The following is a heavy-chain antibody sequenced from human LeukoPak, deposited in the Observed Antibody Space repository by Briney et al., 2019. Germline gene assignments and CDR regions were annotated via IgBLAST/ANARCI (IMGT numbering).Heavy chain of an antibody. V-gene: IGHV3-53*01. J-gene: IGHJ6*03. Sequence: PGGSLRLFCAASGFTVSRNYMNWVRQAPGKGLEWVSIIYSGGRTYYADSVKGRFTISRDNSKNILYLQMNSLRAEDTAVYYCARGTSGTTAYYYYMDVWGKGTTVTISS. CDR3: ARGTSGTTAYYYYMDV. D-gene: IGHD1-1*01. CDR1: GFTVSRNY. CDR2: IYSGGRT.